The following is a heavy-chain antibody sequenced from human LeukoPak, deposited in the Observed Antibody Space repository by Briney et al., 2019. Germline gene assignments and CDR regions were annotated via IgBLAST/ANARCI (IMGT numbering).Heavy chain of an antibody. CDR2: IYHSGST. CDR1: GGSFSGYY. D-gene: IGHD3-10*01. J-gene: IGHJ5*02. Sequence: PSETLSLTCAVYGGSFSGYYWSWIRQPPGKGLEWIGEIYHSGSTNYNPSLKSRVTISVDKSKNQFSLKLSSVTAADTAVYYCARAGVDGSGTSFWFDPWGQGTLVTVSS. V-gene: IGHV4-34*01. CDR3: ARAGVDGSGTSFWFDP.